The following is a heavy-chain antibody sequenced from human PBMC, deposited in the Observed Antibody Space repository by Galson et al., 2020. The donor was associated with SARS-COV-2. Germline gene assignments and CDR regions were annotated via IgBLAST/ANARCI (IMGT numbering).Heavy chain of an antibody. Sequence: GGSLRLSCATSGFTLSSHAIHWVRQAPGKGLEWVAIISYDGITKYKGDSVKGRFTISRDKSKNTLYLQMNSLRAEDTAVYYGARETHDYSSSWYDYWGQGTLVTVSS. D-gene: IGHD6-13*01. CDR3: ARETHDYSSSWYDY. J-gene: IGHJ4*02. CDR1: GFTLSSHA. V-gene: IGHV3-30*01. CDR2: ISYDGITK.